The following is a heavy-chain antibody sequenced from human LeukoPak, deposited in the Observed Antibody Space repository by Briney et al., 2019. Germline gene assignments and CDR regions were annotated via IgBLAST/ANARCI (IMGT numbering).Heavy chain of an antibody. D-gene: IGHD3-22*01. J-gene: IGHJ4*02. V-gene: IGHV3-23*01. Sequence: PGGSQRLSCAASGFTFSSYVMSWVRQAPGKRLEWVSGISGSGGSTYYADSVKGRFTTSRDNSKNTLYLQMNSLRAEDTAVYYCAKAQWLFSLDYWGQGTLVTVSS. CDR2: ISGSGGST. CDR1: GFTFSSYV. CDR3: AKAQWLFSLDY.